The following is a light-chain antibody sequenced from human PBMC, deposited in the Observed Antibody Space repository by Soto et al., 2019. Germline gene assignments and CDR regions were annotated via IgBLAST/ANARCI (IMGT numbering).Light chain of an antibody. CDR1: QSVCSN. CDR3: QQYNNWPPT. V-gene: IGKV3-15*01. Sequence: EIVMTQSPATLSVSPGERATLSCRASQSVCSNLAWYQQKPGQAPRLLIYGASTRATGIPARFSGIRSATDFTLTISSLQSEDFALYYCQQYNNWPPTFGQGTRLEIK. CDR2: GAS. J-gene: IGKJ5*01.